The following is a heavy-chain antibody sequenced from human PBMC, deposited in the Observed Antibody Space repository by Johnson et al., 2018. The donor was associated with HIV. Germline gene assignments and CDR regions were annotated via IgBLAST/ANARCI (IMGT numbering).Heavy chain of an antibody. J-gene: IGHJ3*02. CDR2: IYSGGST. V-gene: IGHV3-53*01. Sequence: EQLVESGGGLIQPGGSLRLSCAASGFTVSSNYMSWVRQAPGKGLEWVSVIYSGGSTYYADSVKGRFTISRDNSKNTLYLQMNSLKTEDTALYYCTTVGGILGTDALDIWGQGTMVTVSS. CDR3: TTVGGILGTDALDI. CDR1: GFTVSSNY. D-gene: IGHD2-8*02.